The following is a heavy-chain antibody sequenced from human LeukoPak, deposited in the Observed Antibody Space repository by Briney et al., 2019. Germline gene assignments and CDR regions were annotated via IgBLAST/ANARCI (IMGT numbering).Heavy chain of an antibody. D-gene: IGHD6-13*01. V-gene: IGHV3-7*03. CDR1: GFTFSRYW. CDR2: IKEDESEK. Sequence: GGSLRLSCAASGFTFSRYWMSWARQAPGKGLEWVANIKEDESEKYFVDSVKGRFTMSRDNAKNSLYLQMNSLRVEDTAVYYCARDLSSRDAYWGQGTLVTVSS. J-gene: IGHJ4*02. CDR3: ARDLSSRDAY.